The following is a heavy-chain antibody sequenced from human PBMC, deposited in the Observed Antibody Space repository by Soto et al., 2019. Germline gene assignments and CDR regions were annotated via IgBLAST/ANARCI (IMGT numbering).Heavy chain of an antibody. Sequence: QVLLVESGGGVVQPGRSLRLSCAGSGFTFSNYGLHWVRQAPGKGLDWVSFISFDGSHKYYADSVKGRFTISRDNSNNMLYLQMDSLTTEGTAVYYCAKDGAPRYCSRSSCHPAGAYWGQGTLVTVSS. CDR3: AKDGAPRYCSRSSCHPAGAY. D-gene: IGHD2-15*01. J-gene: IGHJ4*02. V-gene: IGHV3-30*18. CDR2: ISFDGSHK. CDR1: GFTFSNYG.